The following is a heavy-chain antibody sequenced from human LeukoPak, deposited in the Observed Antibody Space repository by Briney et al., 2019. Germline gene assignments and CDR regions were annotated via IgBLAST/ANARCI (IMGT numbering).Heavy chain of an antibody. J-gene: IGHJ2*01. D-gene: IGHD3-16*01. Sequence: SETLSLTCTASGGSISSYYWSWIRQPAGKGLEWIGRIYTSGSTNYNPSLKSRVTMSVDTSKNQFSLKLSSVTAADTAVYYCARGDRPFYVSPDYWYFDLWGRGTLVTVSS. CDR3: ARGDRPFYVSPDYWYFDL. V-gene: IGHV4-4*07. CDR2: IYTSGST. CDR1: GGSISSYY.